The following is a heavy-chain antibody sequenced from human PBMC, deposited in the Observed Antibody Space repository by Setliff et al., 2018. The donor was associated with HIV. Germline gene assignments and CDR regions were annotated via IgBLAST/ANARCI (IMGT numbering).Heavy chain of an antibody. Sequence: GGSLRLSCAASGLIFNNYWMCWVRQAPGKGLEWVANIGQDGSEKNCVDSVKGRFTISRDNAKNSMDLQMNSLRAEDTAIYYCARKLRPGHGVDVWGQGTTVTVSS. V-gene: IGHV3-7*01. CDR1: GLIFNNYW. J-gene: IGHJ6*02. CDR2: IGQDGSEK. D-gene: IGHD3-10*01. CDR3: ARKLRPGHGVDV.